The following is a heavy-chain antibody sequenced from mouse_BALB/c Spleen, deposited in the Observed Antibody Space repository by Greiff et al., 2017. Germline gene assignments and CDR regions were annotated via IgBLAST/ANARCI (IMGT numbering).Heavy chain of an antibody. CDR2: IYWDDDK. J-gene: IGHJ4*01. CDR1: GFSLSTSGMG. V-gene: IGHV8-12*01. Sequence: QVTLKESGPGILQPSQTLSLTCSFSGFSLSTSGMGVSWIRQPSGKGLEWLAHIYWDDDKRYNPSLKSRLTISKDTSRNQVFLKITSVDTADTATYYCARRDYDYDDDYYAMDYWGQGTSVTVSS. CDR3: ARRDYDYDDDYYAMDY. D-gene: IGHD2-4*01.